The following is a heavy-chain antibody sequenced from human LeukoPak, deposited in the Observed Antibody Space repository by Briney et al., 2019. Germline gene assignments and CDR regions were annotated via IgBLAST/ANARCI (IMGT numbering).Heavy chain of an antibody. CDR3: ARLIDIVVVPAGLEHRYAFDI. D-gene: IGHD2-2*01. J-gene: IGHJ3*02. CDR2: IYHSGST. V-gene: IGHV4-38-2*02. CDR1: GYSISSGYY. Sequence: SETLSLTCTVSGYSISSGYYWGWIRQPPGKGLEWIGSIYHSGSTYYNPSLKSRVTISVDTSKNQFSLKLSSVTAADTAVYYCARLIDIVVVPAGLEHRYAFDIWGQGTMVTVSS.